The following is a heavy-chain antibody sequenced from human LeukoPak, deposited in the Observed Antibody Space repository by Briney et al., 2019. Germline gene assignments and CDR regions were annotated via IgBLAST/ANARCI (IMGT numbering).Heavy chain of an antibody. CDR2: IYYSGST. CDR1: GGSICSYY. J-gene: IGHJ4*02. CDR3: ARMVDTAMGPGDY. D-gene: IGHD5-18*01. V-gene: IGHV4-59*01. Sequence: KASETLSLTCTVSGGSICSYYWSWIRQPPGKGLEWIGYIYYSGSTNYNPSLKSRVTISVDTSKNQFSLKLSSVTAADTAVYYCARMVDTAMGPGDYWGQGTLVTVSS.